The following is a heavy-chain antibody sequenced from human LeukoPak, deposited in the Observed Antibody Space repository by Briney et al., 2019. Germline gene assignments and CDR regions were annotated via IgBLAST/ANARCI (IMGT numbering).Heavy chain of an antibody. D-gene: IGHD6-19*01. CDR1: GFTFDDYA. J-gene: IGHJ4*02. CDR2: ISWNSGSI. Sequence: GRSLRLSCAASGFTFDDYAMHWVRQAPGKGLEWVSGISWNSGSIGYADSVKGRFTISRDNAKNSLYLQMNSLRAEDTAVYYCAKSGQWLVKDYWGQGTLVTVSS. V-gene: IGHV3-9*01. CDR3: AKSGQWLVKDY.